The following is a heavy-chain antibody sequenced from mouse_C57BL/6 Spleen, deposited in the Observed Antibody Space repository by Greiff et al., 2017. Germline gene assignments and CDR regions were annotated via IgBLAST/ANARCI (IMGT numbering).Heavy chain of an antibody. V-gene: IGHV5-4*01. J-gene: IGHJ4*01. CDR3: ARDGYDGDAMDY. Sequence: EVKLVESGGGLVKPGGSLKLSCAASGFTFSSYAMSWVRQTPEKRLEWVATISDGGSYTYYPDNVKGRFTISRDNAKNNRYLQMSHLKSEDTAMYYSARDGYDGDAMDYWGQGTSVTVSS. CDR1: GFTFSSYA. D-gene: IGHD2-2*01. CDR2: ISDGGSYT.